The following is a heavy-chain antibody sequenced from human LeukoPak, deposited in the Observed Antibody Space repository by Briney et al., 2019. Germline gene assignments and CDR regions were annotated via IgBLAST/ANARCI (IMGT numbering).Heavy chain of an antibody. J-gene: IGHJ4*02. Sequence: GGSLRLSCSASGFTFSTYALHWVRQAPGKGLEYVSAISASGGSTYYADSVKGRFTISRDNSKNTLYLQMSSLRVEDTAVYYCIKDRIGTWSFDHWGQGTLLTVSS. CDR3: IKDRIGTWSFDH. D-gene: IGHD1-26*01. CDR1: GFTFSTYA. CDR2: ISASGGST. V-gene: IGHV3-64D*06.